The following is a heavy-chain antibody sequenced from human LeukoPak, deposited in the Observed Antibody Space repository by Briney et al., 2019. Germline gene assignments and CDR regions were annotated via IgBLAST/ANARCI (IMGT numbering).Heavy chain of an antibody. J-gene: IGHJ4*02. CDR3: ARGTGPRKCGNCYFDY. V-gene: IGHV3-74*01. D-gene: IGHD2-21*01. Sequence: GGSLRLSCAASGFTFSRYWMHWVRQAPGKGLVWVSFIRSDGSTTYADSVKGRFTISRDNDKNSLYLHINSLRAEDTAVYYCARGTGPRKCGNCYFDYWGQGTLVTVSS. CDR1: GFTFSRYW. CDR2: IRSDGSTT.